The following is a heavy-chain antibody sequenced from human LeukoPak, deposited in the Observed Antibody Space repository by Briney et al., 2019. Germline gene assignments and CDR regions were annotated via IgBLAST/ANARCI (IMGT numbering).Heavy chain of an antibody. CDR2: IKQDGTEK. CDR3: ARDGQLVPFDY. V-gene: IGHV3-7*03. CDR1: GFTFSSFW. Sequence: GRSLRLSCVVSGFTFSSFWMHWVRQAPGKGLEWVANIKQDGTEKWYVDSVKGRFTISRDNAKNSLYLQMNSLRAEDTAVYYCARDGQLVPFDYWGQGTLVTVSS. J-gene: IGHJ4*02. D-gene: IGHD6-6*01.